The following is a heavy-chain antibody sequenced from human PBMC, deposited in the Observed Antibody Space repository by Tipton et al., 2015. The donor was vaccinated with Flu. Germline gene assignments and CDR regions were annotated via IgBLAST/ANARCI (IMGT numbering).Heavy chain of an antibody. CDR1: GDSISSRHY. CDR3: AMYYYDSSAYYSQGWFDY. D-gene: IGHD3-22*01. J-gene: IGHJ5*01. Sequence: TLSLTCAVSGDSISSRHYWAWIRQPPGKGLEWIGSIHQSGTTYYKSSLKSRATISVDTSKNQFSLKLSSVTAADTAVYYCAMYYYDSSAYYSQGWFDYWGQGTLVTVSS. CDR2: IHQSGTT. V-gene: IGHV4-38-2*01.